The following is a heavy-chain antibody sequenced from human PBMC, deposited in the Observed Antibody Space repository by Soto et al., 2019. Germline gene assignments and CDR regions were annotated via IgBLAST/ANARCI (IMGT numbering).Heavy chain of an antibody. CDR2: TYYSGST. Sequence: QVQLQESGPGLVKPSETLSLTCTVSGGSVSSGSYYWSWIRQPPGKGLEWIGYTYYSGSTNYNPPLKSRVTISEDTSKNQFSLKLSSVTAADTAVYYCARHYDILTGYYIVPYYFDYWGQGTLVTVSS. CDR1: GGSVSSGSYY. D-gene: IGHD3-9*01. J-gene: IGHJ4*02. CDR3: ARHYDILTGYYIVPYYFDY. V-gene: IGHV4-61*01.